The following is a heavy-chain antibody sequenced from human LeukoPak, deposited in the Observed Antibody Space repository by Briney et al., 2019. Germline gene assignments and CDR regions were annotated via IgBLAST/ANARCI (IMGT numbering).Heavy chain of an antibody. CDR3: AKPQYYYDSRRYSAGDH. D-gene: IGHD3-22*01. V-gene: IGHV3-23*01. Sequence: PGGSVRLSCAASGFTFSSYAMSWVRQAPGKGLEWLSDISGSGAGPHYADSVKGRFTISRDNSKNTLYLQMNSLRAEDTAVYYCAKPQYYYDSRRYSAGDHWGQGTLVTVSS. J-gene: IGHJ4*02. CDR2: ISGSGAGP. CDR1: GFTFSSYA.